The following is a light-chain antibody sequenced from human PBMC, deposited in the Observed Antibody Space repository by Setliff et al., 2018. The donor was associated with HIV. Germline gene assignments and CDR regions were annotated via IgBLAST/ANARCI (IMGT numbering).Light chain of an antibody. J-gene: IGLJ1*01. CDR1: SSVVGGYNY. CDR3: CSYAGSYTSLYV. CDR2: DVT. Sequence: QSALTQPRSVSGSPGQSVTISCTGTSSVVGGYNYVSWYQHLPGKAPKLMIYDVTKRPSGVPDRFSGSKSGNTASLTISGLQSEDEADYYCCSYAGSYTSLYVFGTGTKVTVL. V-gene: IGLV2-11*01.